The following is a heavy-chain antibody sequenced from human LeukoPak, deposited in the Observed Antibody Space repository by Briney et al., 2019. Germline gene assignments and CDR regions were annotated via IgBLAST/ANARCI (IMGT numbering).Heavy chain of an antibody. Sequence: GGSLRLSCAASGFTFSSYAMTWVRQAPGKGLEWVSLISGSGGSTYYADSVKGRFTISRDKSKNTLFLQMDSLRAEDTAIYYCAKVAIYSGNSNGHFDYWGQGTLVTVS. CDR2: ISGSGGST. D-gene: IGHD4-23*01. J-gene: IGHJ4*02. CDR1: GFTFSSYA. V-gene: IGHV3-23*01. CDR3: AKVAIYSGNSNGHFDY.